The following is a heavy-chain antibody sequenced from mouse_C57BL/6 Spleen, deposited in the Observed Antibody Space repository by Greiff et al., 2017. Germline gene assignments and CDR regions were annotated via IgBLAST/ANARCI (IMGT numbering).Heavy chain of an antibody. D-gene: IGHD2-4*01. V-gene: IGHV5-4*01. J-gene: IGHJ2*01. CDR3: ARGYYDYDPYYFDY. CDR2: ISDGGSYT. Sequence: EVQRVESGGGLVKPGGSLKLSCAASGFTFSSYAMSWVRQTPEKRLEWVATISDGGSYTYYPDNVKGRFTISRDNAKNNLYLQMSHLKSEDTAMYYCARGYYDYDPYYFDYWGQGTTLTVSS. CDR1: GFTFSSYA.